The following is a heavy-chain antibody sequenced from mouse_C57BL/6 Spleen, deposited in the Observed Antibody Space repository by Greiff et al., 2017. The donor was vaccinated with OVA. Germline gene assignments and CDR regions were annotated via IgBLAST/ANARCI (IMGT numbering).Heavy chain of an antibody. CDR2: IWRGGST. J-gene: IGHJ4*01. Sequence: VQLQQSGPGLVQPSQSLSITCTVSGFSLTSYGVHWVRQSPGKGLEWLGVIWRGGSTDYNAAFMSRLSITKDNSKSQVFFKMNSLQADDTAIYYCAKNGGVTTGYYAMDYWGQGTSVTGSS. D-gene: IGHD2-2*01. V-gene: IGHV2-5*01. CDR1: GFSLTSYG. CDR3: AKNGGVTTGYYAMDY.